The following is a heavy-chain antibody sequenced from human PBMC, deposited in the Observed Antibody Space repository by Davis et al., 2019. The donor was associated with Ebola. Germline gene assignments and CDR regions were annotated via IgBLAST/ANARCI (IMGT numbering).Heavy chain of an antibody. CDR1: GFTFSSYD. Sequence: GGSLRLSCAASGFTFSSYDMHWVRQATGKGLEWVSAIGTAGDTYYPGSVKGRFTISRDNSKNTLDLQMNSLRPEDTAVYYCVKTRSNWWNDALEIWGRGTMVIVSS. J-gene: IGHJ3*02. V-gene: IGHV3-13*01. CDR2: IGTAGDT. CDR3: VKTRSNWWNDALEI. D-gene: IGHD2-8*02.